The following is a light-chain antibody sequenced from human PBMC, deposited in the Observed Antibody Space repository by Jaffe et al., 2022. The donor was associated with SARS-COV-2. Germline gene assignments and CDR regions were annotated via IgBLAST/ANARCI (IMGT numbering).Light chain of an antibody. V-gene: IGLV2-14*01. CDR2: EVT. CDR3: SSYTTSSTLV. Sequence: QSALTQPASVSGSPGQSITISCTGTSSDVGAYNSVSWYQQHPGRAPKLMIYEVTNRPSGVPDRFSGSKSGNTASLTISGLQAEDEAHYYCSSYTTSSTLVFGGGTKLTVL. J-gene: IGLJ2*01. CDR1: SSDVGAYNS.